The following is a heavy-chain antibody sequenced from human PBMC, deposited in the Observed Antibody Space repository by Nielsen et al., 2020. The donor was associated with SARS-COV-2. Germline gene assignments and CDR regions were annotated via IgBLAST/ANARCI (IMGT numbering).Heavy chain of an antibody. Sequence: GGSLRLSCAASGLTFSTYAMTWVRQAPGKGLEWVSGISGSGGSTYYADSVKGRFTISRDNSKNTLYLQMKSLRAEDTAVYYCAKVAYYDFWSGYHHFCGMDVWGQGTTVTVSS. CDR2: ISGSGGST. CDR3: AKVAYYDFWSGYHHFCGMDV. J-gene: IGHJ6*02. CDR1: GLTFSTYA. V-gene: IGHV3-23*01. D-gene: IGHD3-3*01.